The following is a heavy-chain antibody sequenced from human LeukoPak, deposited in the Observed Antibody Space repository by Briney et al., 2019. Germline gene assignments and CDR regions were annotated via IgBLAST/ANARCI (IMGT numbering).Heavy chain of an antibody. CDR3: ARDWHDAFDI. V-gene: IGHV4-38-2*02. CDR2: IYHSGST. CDR1: GYSISSGYY. J-gene: IGHJ3*02. Sequence: SETPSLTCTVSGYSISSGYYWGWIRQPPGKGLEWIGSIYHSGSTYYNPSLKSRVTISVDTSKNQFSLKLSSVTAADTAVYYCARDWHDAFDIWGQGTMVTVSS.